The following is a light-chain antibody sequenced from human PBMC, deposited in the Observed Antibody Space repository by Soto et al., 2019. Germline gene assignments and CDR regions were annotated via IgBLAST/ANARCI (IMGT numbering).Light chain of an antibody. J-gene: IGKJ1*01. V-gene: IGKV3-20*01. CDR1: QSVGSNY. CDR2: DAS. CDR3: QQYLITPWT. Sequence: EIVLTQSPGTLSFSPGDRATLSCRASQSVGSNYLAWYQQKPGQAPRLLIYDASSRATGIPDRFSGSGSGTDFTLTIGRLEPEDFAVYYCQQYLITPWTFGQGTKVDIK.